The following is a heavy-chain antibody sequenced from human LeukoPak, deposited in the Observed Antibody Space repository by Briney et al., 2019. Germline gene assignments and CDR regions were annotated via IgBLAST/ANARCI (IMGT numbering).Heavy chain of an antibody. D-gene: IGHD4-17*01. CDR1: GGSISSGGYY. CDR3: ARVDPDYGDTIDY. J-gene: IGHJ4*02. CDR2: IYYSGST. Sequence: SQTLSLTCTVSGGSISSGGYYWSWIRQHPGKGLEWFGYIYYSGSTYYNPSLKSRVTISVDTSKNQFSLKLSSVTAADTAVYYCARVDPDYGDTIDYWGQGTLVTVSS. V-gene: IGHV4-31*03.